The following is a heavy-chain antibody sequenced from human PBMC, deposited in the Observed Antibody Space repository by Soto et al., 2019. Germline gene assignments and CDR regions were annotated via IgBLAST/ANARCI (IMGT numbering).Heavy chain of an antibody. CDR3: ARDRDTPIIYTDGHSSGSYFDY. CDR2: IKQDGSEK. CDR1: GFTFSSYW. J-gene: IGHJ4*02. V-gene: IGHV3-7*01. Sequence: AGGSLRLSCAASGFTFSSYWMSWVRQAPGKGLEWVANIKQDGSEKYYVDSVKGRFTISRDNAKNSLYLQMNSLRAEDTAVYYCARDRDTPIIYTDGHSSGSYFDYWGQATLVTV. D-gene: IGHD6-19*01.